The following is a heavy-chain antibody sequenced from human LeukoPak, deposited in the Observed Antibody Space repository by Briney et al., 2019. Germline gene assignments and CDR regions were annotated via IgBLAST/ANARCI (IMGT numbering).Heavy chain of an antibody. V-gene: IGHV3-20*04. Sequence: PGGSLRLSCVASGFTFDDFGLSWVRQVPGRGLAWVARISWNGANTGYAYFVKGRFTICRDNDENSLFLQMNSLTADDTALYYCARDHCSSTTCYFEDWGQGTLVTVSS. CDR1: GFTFDDFG. CDR2: ISWNGANT. J-gene: IGHJ4*02. CDR3: ARDHCSSTTCYFED. D-gene: IGHD2-2*01.